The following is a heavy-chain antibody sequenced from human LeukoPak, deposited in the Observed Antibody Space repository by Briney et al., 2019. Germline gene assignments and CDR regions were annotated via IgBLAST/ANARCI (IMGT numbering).Heavy chain of an antibody. V-gene: IGHV4-34*01. CDR1: GGSFSGYY. J-gene: IGHJ2*01. Sequence: SETLSLTCAVYGGSFSGYYWSWIRQPPGKGLEWIGEMNHSGSTNYNPSLKSRVTISVDTSKNQFSLKLSSMTAADTAVYYCARDGAVAGRYWYFDLWGRGALVTVSS. CDR3: ARDGAVAGRYWYFDL. CDR2: MNHSGST. D-gene: IGHD6-19*01.